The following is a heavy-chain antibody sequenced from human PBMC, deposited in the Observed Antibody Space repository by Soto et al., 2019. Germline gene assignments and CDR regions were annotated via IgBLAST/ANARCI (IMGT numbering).Heavy chain of an antibody. CDR1: GYMFVTYG. Sequence: VASVKVSCKASGYMFVTYGINWVRQAPGQGLEWMGWISAYNGNTKYAQNLQGRVTMTTDASTSTAYMEMRSLRSDDTAVYYCARDLDGSGSYYTDYWGPGXLVTVSS. CDR2: ISAYNGNT. J-gene: IGHJ4*02. CDR3: ARDLDGSGSYYTDY. D-gene: IGHD3-10*01. V-gene: IGHV1-18*01.